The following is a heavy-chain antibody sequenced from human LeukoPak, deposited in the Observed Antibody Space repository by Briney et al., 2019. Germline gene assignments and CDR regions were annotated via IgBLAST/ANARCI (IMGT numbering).Heavy chain of an antibody. Sequence: GGSLRLSCAASGFTISGYGLVWARQAPGKGLEWVSGSRSGGANNYYADAVKGRFTNSRDNSKNTLYLQMNSLRADDTAVYYCGRDPNGDYLGAFEFWGHGTTVIVSS. V-gene: IGHV3-23*01. D-gene: IGHD4-17*01. CDR1: GFTISGYG. CDR3: GRDPNGDYLGAFEF. J-gene: IGHJ3*01. CDR2: SRSGGANN.